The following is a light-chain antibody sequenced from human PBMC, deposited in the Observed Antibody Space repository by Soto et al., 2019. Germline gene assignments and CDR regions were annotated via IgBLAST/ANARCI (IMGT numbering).Light chain of an antibody. CDR3: QQNKRDPRT. CDR2: AAS. CDR1: QSISSD. J-gene: IGKJ1*01. V-gene: IGKV1-39*01. Sequence: DIQMTQSPSSLSASVGDRVTITCRASQSISSDLDLYQQKPGNTPMLLIYAASSMESGVPSRCSGSGTGTDFSLTSSGLHPDDFATYYWQQNKRDPRTFGQGTKVDI.